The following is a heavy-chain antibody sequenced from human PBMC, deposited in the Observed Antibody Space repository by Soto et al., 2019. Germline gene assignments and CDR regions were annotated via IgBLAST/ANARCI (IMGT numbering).Heavy chain of an antibody. D-gene: IGHD5-12*01. CDR2: ISSSSSYM. CDR1: GFTFSTYS. Sequence: GGSLRLSCAASGFTFSTYSMNWVRQAPGKGLEWVSSISSSSSYMYYADSVKGRFTISRDNAKNSLYLQMNSLRAEDTAIYYCATMATMSSFDYWGQGTLVTVSS. CDR3: ATMATMSSFDY. J-gene: IGHJ4*02. V-gene: IGHV3-21*01.